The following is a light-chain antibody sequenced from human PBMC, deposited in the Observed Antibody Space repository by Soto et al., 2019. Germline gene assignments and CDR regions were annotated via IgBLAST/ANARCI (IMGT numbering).Light chain of an antibody. CDR1: SSDVGAYNY. V-gene: IGLV2-14*03. J-gene: IGLJ2*01. CDR3: SSYTSSSTLV. CDR2: AVS. Sequence: QSALTQPASVSGSPGQSITISCTGTSSDVGAYNYVSWYQQHPGKAPKLIIYAVSNRPSGVSNRFSGSKSGNTASLTISGLQAEDEADYYCSSYTSSSTLVFDGGTKLTVL.